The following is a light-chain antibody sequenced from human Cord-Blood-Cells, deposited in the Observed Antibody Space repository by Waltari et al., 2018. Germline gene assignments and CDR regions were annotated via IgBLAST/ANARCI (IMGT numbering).Light chain of an antibody. CDR1: SSDVGSYNL. CDR2: EGS. V-gene: IGLV2-23*01. CDR3: CSYAGSNVV. J-gene: IGLJ2*01. Sequence: QSALTQPASVSGSPGQSITISCTGTSSDVGSYNLVSWYQQHPGKAPKLMIYEGSKRPSGVSNRFSGSKSGNTASRTISWLQAEDEADYYCCSYAGSNVVFGGGTKLTVL.